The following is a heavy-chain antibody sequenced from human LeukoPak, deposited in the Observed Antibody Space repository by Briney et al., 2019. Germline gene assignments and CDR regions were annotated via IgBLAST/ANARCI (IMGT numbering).Heavy chain of an antibody. CDR2: IRYYGGNN. V-gene: IGHV3-30*02. Sequence: GGSLRLSCAASGFTFSSNYNHWVRQHPAKGLEWGAFIRYYGGNNYYTESLKGRFTISIDTSKNKLYLQLNTLTAEDTAVYYCAKVALYGDYGKFDYWGQGTLVTVSS. CDR1: GFTFSSNY. J-gene: IGHJ4*02. D-gene: IGHD4-17*01. CDR3: AKVALYGDYGKFDY.